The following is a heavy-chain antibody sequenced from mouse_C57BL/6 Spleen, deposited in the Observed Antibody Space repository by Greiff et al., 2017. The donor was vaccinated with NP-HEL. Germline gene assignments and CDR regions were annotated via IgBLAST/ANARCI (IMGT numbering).Heavy chain of an antibody. CDR1: GYTFTDYE. J-gene: IGHJ4*01. V-gene: IGHV1-15*01. CDR3: TRRGDWEPRHYYAMDY. CDR2: IDPETGGT. D-gene: IGHD4-1*01. Sequence: QVQLKESGAELVRPGASVTLSCKASGYTFTDYEMHWVKQTPVHGLEWIGAIDPETGGTAYNQKFKGKAILTADKSSSTAYMELRSLTSEDSAVYYCTRRGDWEPRHYYAMDYWGQGTSVTVSS.